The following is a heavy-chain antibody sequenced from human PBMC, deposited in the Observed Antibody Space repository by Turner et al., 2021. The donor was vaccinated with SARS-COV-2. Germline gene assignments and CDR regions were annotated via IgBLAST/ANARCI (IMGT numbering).Heavy chain of an antibody. CDR2: VDAEDGET. Sequence: QVQLVQSRAEVKKPGASVKVSCKVSGYTLPELSMHWVRQAPGKGLEWMEVVDAEDGETIYAQKLQGRVTMTEDTSTDTAYMELSSLRSEDTAVYYCTTGPPFEVATRWFDPWGQVTLVTVSS. CDR1: GYTLPELS. V-gene: IGHV1-24*01. CDR3: TTGPPFEVATRWFDP. D-gene: IGHD1-26*01. J-gene: IGHJ5*02.